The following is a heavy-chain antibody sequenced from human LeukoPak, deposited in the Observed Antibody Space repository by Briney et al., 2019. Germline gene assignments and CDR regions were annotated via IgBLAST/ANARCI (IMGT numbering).Heavy chain of an antibody. V-gene: IGHV4-59*11. J-gene: IGHJ4*02. CDR1: GGSISSHY. CDR3: ARYYYDSSGYYIDGHFDY. CDR2: IYYSGGT. Sequence: SETLSLTCTVSGGSISSHYWSWIRQPPGKGLEWIGYIYYSGGTNYNPSLKSRVTISVDTSKNQFSLKLSSVTAADTAVYYCARYYYDSSGYYIDGHFDYWGQGTLVTVSS. D-gene: IGHD3-22*01.